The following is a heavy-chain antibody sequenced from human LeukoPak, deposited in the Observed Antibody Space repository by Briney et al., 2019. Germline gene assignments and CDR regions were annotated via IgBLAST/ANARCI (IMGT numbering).Heavy chain of an antibody. CDR2: IWYDGSNK. J-gene: IGHJ3*02. Sequence: PGGSLRLSCAASGFTFSSYAMSWVRQAPGKGLEWVAVIWYDGSNKYYADSVKGRFTISRDNSKNTLYLQMNSLRAEDTAVYYCAREHTYYYDSSGYPYAFDIWGQGTMVTVSS. D-gene: IGHD3-22*01. CDR1: GFTFSSYA. V-gene: IGHV3-33*08. CDR3: AREHTYYYDSSGYPYAFDI.